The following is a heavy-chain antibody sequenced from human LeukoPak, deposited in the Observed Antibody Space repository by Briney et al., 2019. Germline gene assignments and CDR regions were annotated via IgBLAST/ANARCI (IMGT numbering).Heavy chain of an antibody. Sequence: GGSLRLSCAASGFTFISYVMSWVRQAPGKGLEWVSSISGSGGGTSYADSVQGRFTISRDNSKNTLYLELNSLRAEDTAVYYCAKGGLRYFDLWGRGTLVTVSS. J-gene: IGHJ2*01. CDR1: GFTFISYV. V-gene: IGHV3-23*01. CDR3: AKGGLRYFDL. CDR2: ISGSGGGT.